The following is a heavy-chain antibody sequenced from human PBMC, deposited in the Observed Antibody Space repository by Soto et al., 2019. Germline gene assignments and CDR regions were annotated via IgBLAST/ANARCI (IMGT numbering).Heavy chain of an antibody. D-gene: IGHD4-4*01. J-gene: IGHJ4*02. Sequence: SQTLSLTCAISGDSVSSNSAAWNWIRQSPSRGLEWLGRTYYRSKWYNNYAESVKSRITINADTSKNHFSLQLNSVTPEDTAVYYCARDPPYSNSIFDYWGQGTLVTVSS. CDR2: TYYRSKWYN. V-gene: IGHV6-1*01. CDR3: ARDPPYSNSIFDY. CDR1: GDSVSSNSAA.